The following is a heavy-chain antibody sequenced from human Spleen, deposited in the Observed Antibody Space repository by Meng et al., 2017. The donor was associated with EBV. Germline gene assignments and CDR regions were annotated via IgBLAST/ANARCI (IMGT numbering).Heavy chain of an antibody. J-gene: IGHJ4*02. CDR3: ARDGYSSGIDY. D-gene: IGHD6-19*01. V-gene: IGHV4-61*01. Sequence: QVQLQESGPGLVKPSETLSLTCPVSGGSVSRGSYYWSWIRQPPGKGLEWIGYIYHSGSTKYNPSLTSRVTISVDTSKNQFSLNLRSVTAADTAVYYCARDGYSSGIDYWGQGTLVTVSS. CDR2: IYHSGST. CDR1: GGSVSRGSYY.